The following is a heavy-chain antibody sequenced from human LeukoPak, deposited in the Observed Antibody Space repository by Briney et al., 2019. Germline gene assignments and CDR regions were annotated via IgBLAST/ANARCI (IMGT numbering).Heavy chain of an antibody. CDR1: GGSFSCYY. CDR3: ASKASGRDSSGFTLYWFDP. J-gene: IGHJ5*02. V-gene: IGHV4-34*01. D-gene: IGHD3-22*01. CDR2: INHSGST. Sequence: SETLSLTCAVYGGSFSCYYWSWIRQPPGKGLEWIGEINHSGSTNYNPSRKSRVTISVDTSKNQSSLKLSSVTAADTAVYYCASKASGRDSSGFTLYWFDPWGQGTLVTVSS.